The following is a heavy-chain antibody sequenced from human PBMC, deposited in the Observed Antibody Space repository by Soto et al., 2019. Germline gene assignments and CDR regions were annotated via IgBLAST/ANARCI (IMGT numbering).Heavy chain of an antibody. CDR3: ARAGLLMDCSGGSCYTYYYYGMDV. J-gene: IGHJ6*02. Sequence: PSETLSLTCTVSGGSISSGGYYWSWIHQHPGKGLEWIGYIYYSGSTYYNPSLKSRVTISVDTSKNQFSLKLSSVTAADTAVYYCARAGLLMDCSGGSCYTYYYYGMDVWGQGTTVTVSS. V-gene: IGHV4-31*03. D-gene: IGHD2-15*01. CDR1: GGSISSGGYY. CDR2: IYYSGST.